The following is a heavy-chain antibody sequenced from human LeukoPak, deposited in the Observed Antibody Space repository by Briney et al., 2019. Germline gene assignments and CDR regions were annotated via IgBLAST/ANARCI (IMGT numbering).Heavy chain of an antibody. CDR2: ISGSGGST. V-gene: IGHV3-23*01. Sequence: GGSLRLSCAASGFTFSSYAMSWVRQAPGKGLEWVSAISGSGGSTYYADSVKGRFTISRDNSKNTLYLQMNSLRAEGTALYYCAKERGRHPQYYFDYWGQGTLVTVSS. CDR1: GFTFSSYA. CDR3: AKERGRHPQYYFDY. D-gene: IGHD3-16*01. J-gene: IGHJ4*02.